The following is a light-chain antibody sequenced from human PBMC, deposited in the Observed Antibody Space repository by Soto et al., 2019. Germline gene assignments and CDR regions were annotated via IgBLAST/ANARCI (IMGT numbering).Light chain of an antibody. CDR1: QSVSSN. Sequence: EIVMTQSPATLSVSPGERATLSCWASQSVSSNLAWYQQKPGQAPRLLIYDVSNRATGIPARFSGSGSGTDFTLTISSLEPEDFAVYYCQHRYNWLITFGQGTRLEI. CDR2: DVS. CDR3: QHRYNWLIT. J-gene: IGKJ5*01. V-gene: IGKV3-11*01.